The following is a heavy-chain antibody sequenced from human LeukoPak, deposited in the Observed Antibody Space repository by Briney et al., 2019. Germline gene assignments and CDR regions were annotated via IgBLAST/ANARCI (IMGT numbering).Heavy chain of an antibody. CDR2: ISSSGSTI. Sequence: GGSLRLSCAASGFTFSDYYMSWIRQAPGKGLEWVSYISSSGSTIYYADSVKGRFTISRDNAKNSLYLQMNSLRAEDTAVYYCAIVTIFGVVTRFDYWGQGTLVTVSS. V-gene: IGHV3-11*04. D-gene: IGHD3-3*01. CDR1: GFTFSDYY. J-gene: IGHJ4*02. CDR3: AIVTIFGVVTRFDY.